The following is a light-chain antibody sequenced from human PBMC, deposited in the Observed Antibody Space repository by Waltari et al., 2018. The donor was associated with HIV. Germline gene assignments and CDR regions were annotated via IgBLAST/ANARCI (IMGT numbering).Light chain of an antibody. Sequence: QTVVTQEPSFSVSPGGTVTLTCGLSSGSVSTSYYPSWYPQTPGQAPRTLIYSTNTRSSGVPDRFSGSILGNKAALTITGAQADDESDYYCVLYMGSGIWVFGGGTKLTVL. J-gene: IGLJ3*02. CDR1: SGSVSTSYY. CDR2: STN. V-gene: IGLV8-61*01. CDR3: VLYMGSGIWV.